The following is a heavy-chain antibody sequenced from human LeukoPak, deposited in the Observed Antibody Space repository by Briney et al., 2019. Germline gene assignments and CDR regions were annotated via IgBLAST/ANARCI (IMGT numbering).Heavy chain of an antibody. CDR1: GFTFSSYG. D-gene: IGHD5-18*01. Sequence: GGSLRLSCAASGFTFSSYGMHWVRQAPGKGLEWVAVIWYDGSNKYYADSVKGRFTISRDNSKNTLYLQMNSLRAEDTAVYYLGQGTYGYVYLGQGTLVTISS. V-gene: IGHV3-33*01. CDR2: IWYDGSNK. J-gene: IGHJ4*02. CDR3: GQGTYGYVY.